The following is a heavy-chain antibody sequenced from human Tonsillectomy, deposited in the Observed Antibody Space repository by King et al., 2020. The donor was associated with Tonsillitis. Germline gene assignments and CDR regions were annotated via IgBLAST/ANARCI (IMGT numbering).Heavy chain of an antibody. J-gene: IGHJ3*02. CDR2: IYYSGST. D-gene: IGHD2-8*01. Sequence: PLQESGPGLVKPSETLSLTCTVSGGSISSSSYYWGWIRQPPGQGLEWIGSIYYSGSTYYNPSLKSRVTISVDTSKNQFSLKLSSVTAADTAVYYCARRSELMEAFDIWGQGTMVTVSS. CDR3: ARRSELMEAFDI. CDR1: GGSISSSSYY. V-gene: IGHV4-39*01.